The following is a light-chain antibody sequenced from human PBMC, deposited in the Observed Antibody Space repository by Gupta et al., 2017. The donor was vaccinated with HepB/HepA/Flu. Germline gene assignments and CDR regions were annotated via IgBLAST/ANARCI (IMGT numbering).Light chain of an antibody. CDR2: KNY. Sequence: QSVLIQPPSASGTPGQRFTISCSGSSSNIGNDNVYWYQQLPETAPKLLIYKNYQRPSGVSDRFSCSKSGTSASLAISGLRSEDEADYYCVGWDGSLSGYVFGTGTKVTVL. CDR1: SSNIGNDN. J-gene: IGLJ1*01. CDR3: VGWDGSLSGYV. V-gene: IGLV1-47*01.